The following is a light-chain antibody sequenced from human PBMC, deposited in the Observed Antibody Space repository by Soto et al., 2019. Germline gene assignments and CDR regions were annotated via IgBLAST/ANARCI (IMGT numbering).Light chain of an antibody. J-gene: IGKJ1*01. Sequence: RVGATLSCRSSRQIVSSYLAWYQQKPGQAPRLLIYGESNRATGIPDRFSGSGSGTDFTLTISRLEPEDFAVYYCEQYGSSGTFGQGTKADIK. CDR2: GES. CDR3: EQYGSSGT. CDR1: QIVSSY. V-gene: IGKV3-20*01.